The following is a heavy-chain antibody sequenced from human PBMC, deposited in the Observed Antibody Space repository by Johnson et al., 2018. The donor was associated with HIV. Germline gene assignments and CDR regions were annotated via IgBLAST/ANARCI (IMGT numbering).Heavy chain of an antibody. V-gene: IGHV3-23*04. Sequence: VQLVESGGGLVQPGGSLRLSCAASGFTFSSYAMSWVRQAPGKGLEWVSAISGSGDSPYYADPVKGRFTISRDNSKNTLYLQMNSLRAEDTAVYYCAKGRWEATTYDDAFDIWGQGTMVTVSS. CDR3: AKGRWEATTYDDAFDI. CDR2: ISGSGDSP. CDR1: GFTFSSYA. D-gene: IGHD1-26*01. J-gene: IGHJ3*02.